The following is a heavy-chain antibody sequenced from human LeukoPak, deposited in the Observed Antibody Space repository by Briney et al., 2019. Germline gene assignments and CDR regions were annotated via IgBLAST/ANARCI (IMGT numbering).Heavy chain of an antibody. CDR2: TYYRSKWYN. CDR3: ASAYGFWRPFDY. J-gene: IGHJ4*02. Sequence: SQTLSLTCAISGDSVSSNSAAWNWIRQSPSRGLGWLGRTYYRSKWYNDYAVSVKSRITINPDTSKNQFSLQLNSVTPEDTAVYYCASAYGFWRPFDYWGQGTLVTVSS. CDR1: GDSVSSNSAA. D-gene: IGHD3-3*01. V-gene: IGHV6-1*01.